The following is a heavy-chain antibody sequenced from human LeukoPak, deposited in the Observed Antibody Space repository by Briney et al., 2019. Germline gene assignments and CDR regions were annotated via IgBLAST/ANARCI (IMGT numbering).Heavy chain of an antibody. CDR3: ARDRSGYSSSWYLVNYFDY. CDR1: GFTFSTYG. J-gene: IGHJ4*02. CDR2: IYSGGSP. Sequence: PGRSLRLSCAASGFTFSTYGMHWVRQAPGKGLEWVSVIYSGGSPYYADSVKGRFTISRDNSKNSLYLQMNSLRAEDTAVYYCARDRSGYSSSWYLVNYFDYWGQGTLVTVSS. V-gene: IGHV3-NL1*01. D-gene: IGHD6-13*01.